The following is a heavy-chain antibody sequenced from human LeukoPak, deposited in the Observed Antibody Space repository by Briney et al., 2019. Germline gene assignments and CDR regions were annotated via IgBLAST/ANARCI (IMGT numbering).Heavy chain of an antibody. J-gene: IGHJ4*02. D-gene: IGHD2-2*02. CDR1: GFTFRSDA. CDR2: ISGSGGTT. CDR3: AKHHCSSTSCYRVFDF. Sequence: GGSLRLSCAASGFTFRSDAMSWVRQAPGKGLEWVSGISGSGGTTYYADSVKGRFTISRHNSKNTLYLQMNSLRAEDTAVYYCAKHHCSSTSCYRVFDFWGQGTLVTVSS. V-gene: IGHV3-23*01.